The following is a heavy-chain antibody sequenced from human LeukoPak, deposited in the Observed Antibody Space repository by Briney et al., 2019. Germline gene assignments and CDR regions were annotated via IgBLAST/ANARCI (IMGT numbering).Heavy chain of an antibody. Sequence: ASVKVSCKPSGYTFTSYGMSWVRQAPGQGLEWMGWISAYNGNTNYAQKLQGRVTMTTDTSTSTAYMELRSLRSDDTAVYYCARGGQGAAAGSGFDYWGQGTLVTVSS. CDR2: ISAYNGNT. CDR3: ARGGQGAAAGSGFDY. CDR1: GYTFTSYG. V-gene: IGHV1-18*01. D-gene: IGHD6-13*01. J-gene: IGHJ4*02.